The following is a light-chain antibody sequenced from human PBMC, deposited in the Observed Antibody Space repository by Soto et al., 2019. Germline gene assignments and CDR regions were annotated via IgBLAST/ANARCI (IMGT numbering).Light chain of an antibody. J-gene: IGLJ3*02. CDR3: QSYDSSLSAWV. V-gene: IGLV1-40*01. Sequence: QSVLTQPPSVSGAPGQRVTISCTGSRSSIGGGYDVHWYQQLPGTAPKLLVYGNINRPSRVPDRFSGSKSDTSASLAITGLQAEDEADYYCQSYDSSLSAWVFGGGTKLTVL. CDR1: RSSIGGGYD. CDR2: GNI.